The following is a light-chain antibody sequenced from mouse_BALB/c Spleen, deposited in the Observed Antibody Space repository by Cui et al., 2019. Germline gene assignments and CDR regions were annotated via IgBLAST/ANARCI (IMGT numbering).Light chain of an antibody. V-gene: IGKV6-23*01. Sequence: DIVMTQSHKFMSTSVGDRVSITCKASQDVGTAVAWYQQKPGQSPKLLIYWTSTRQTGVPDRFTGSGSGTDFTLTISNVQSEDLADYFCQQYSSYPWTFGGGTKLEIK. J-gene: IGKJ1*01. CDR2: WTS. CDR3: QQYSSYPWT. CDR1: QDVGTA.